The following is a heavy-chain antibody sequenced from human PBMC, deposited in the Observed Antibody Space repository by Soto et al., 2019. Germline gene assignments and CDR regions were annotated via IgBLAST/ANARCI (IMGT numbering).Heavy chain of an antibody. CDR3: ARWYCGSLDY. CDR2: INHRGSA. CDR1: VGSFSGYA. V-gene: IGHV4-34*01. D-gene: IGHD3-10*01. Sequence: PSETLSLTCAGYVGSFSGYALSWIRQPPGKGLEWIGEINHRGSANYNPSLKSRVTISVDTSKNHFSLKLSSVTAADTAVYYCARWYCGSLDYWGQGTLVTVSS. J-gene: IGHJ4*02.